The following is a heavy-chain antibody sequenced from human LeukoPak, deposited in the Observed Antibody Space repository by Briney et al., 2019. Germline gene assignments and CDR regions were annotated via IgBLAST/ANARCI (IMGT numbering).Heavy chain of an antibody. CDR3: ARDRSSWGLDC. D-gene: IGHD7-27*01. CDR2: IYYSGTT. J-gene: IGHJ4*02. CDR1: GGSISSGGYY. Sequence: SETLSLTCTVSGGSISSGGYYWSWIRQHPGKGLEWIGYIYYSGTTYYNPSLKSRVTISVDTSKNQFSLKLTSLTAADTAVYYCARDRSSWGLDCWDQGTLVTVSS. V-gene: IGHV4-31*03.